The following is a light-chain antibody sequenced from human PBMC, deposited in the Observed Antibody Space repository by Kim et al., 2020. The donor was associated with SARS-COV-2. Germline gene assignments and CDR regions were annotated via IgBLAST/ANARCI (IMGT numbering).Light chain of an antibody. CDR3: QQYYDLPLT. Sequence: SASVGDRVTITCQASQDITDSLNWYRQEAGRAPKFLIYDASNLEAGVPSRFSGSGSGTHFSFTISSLQPEDIGTYYCQQYYDLPLTFGGGTRWISN. V-gene: IGKV1-33*01. CDR1: QDITDS. J-gene: IGKJ4*01. CDR2: DAS.